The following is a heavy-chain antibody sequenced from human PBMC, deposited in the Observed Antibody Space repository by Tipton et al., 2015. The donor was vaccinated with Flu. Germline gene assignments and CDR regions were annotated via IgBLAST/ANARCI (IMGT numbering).Heavy chain of an antibody. J-gene: IGHJ3*02. CDR3: ARDGFITMIVVVTPGAFDI. Sequence: TLSLTCTVSGGSISSGEYYWSWIRQHPGKGLEWIVYINYSGSVYYNPSLKSRVTISVDTSKNQFSLKLSSVTAADTAVYYCARDGFITMIVVVTPGAFDIWGQGTMVTVSS. D-gene: IGHD3-22*01. CDR2: INYSGSV. V-gene: IGHV4-31*03. CDR1: GGSISSGEYY.